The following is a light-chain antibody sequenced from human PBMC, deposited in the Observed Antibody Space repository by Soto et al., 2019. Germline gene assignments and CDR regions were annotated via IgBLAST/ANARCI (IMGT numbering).Light chain of an antibody. CDR1: SGHSTYA. Sequence: QLVLTQSPSASASLGASVKLTCTLSSGHSTYAIAWHQQQPEKGPRYLMKLNSDGRHSKEDGIPDRFSGTSSGAERYLTISSLQSEDEADYYCQTWGTGCDVVFGGGTNLTVL. J-gene: IGLJ2*01. CDR2: LNSDGRH. CDR3: QTWGTGCDVV. V-gene: IGLV4-69*01.